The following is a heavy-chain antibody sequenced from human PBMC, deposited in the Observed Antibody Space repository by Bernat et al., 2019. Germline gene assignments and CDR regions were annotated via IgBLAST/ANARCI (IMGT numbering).Heavy chain of an antibody. CDR1: GFTFSSYG. Sequence: QVQLVESGGGVVQPGRSLRLSCAASGFTFSSYGMHWVRQAPGKGLEWVAVIWYDGSNKYYADSVNGRFTISRDNSKNTLYLQMNSLRAEDTAVYYCARDSSGSSSYFDYWGQGTLVTVSS. CDR3: ARDSSGSSSYFDY. V-gene: IGHV3-33*01. D-gene: IGHD3-22*01. CDR2: IWYDGSNK. J-gene: IGHJ4*02.